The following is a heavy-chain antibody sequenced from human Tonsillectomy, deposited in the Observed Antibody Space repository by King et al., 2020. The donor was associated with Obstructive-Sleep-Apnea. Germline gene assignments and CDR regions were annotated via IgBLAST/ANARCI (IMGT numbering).Heavy chain of an antibody. J-gene: IGHJ5*02. Sequence: QLVQSGAEVKKPGASVKGSCKASGYTFTSYYMHWVRQAPGQGLEGMGRINPSGGSTRYAQKFQGRVTMTRDPSTSTGYMELGRLRAEDTAVYYCARASGHIVVVTATRTNWFDPWGQGTLVTVSS. D-gene: IGHD2-21*02. V-gene: IGHV1-46*03. CDR1: GYTFTSYY. CDR2: INPSGGST. CDR3: ARASGHIVVVTATRTNWFDP.